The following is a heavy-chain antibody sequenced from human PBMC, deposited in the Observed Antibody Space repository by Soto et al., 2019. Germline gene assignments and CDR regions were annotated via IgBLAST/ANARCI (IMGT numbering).Heavy chain of an antibody. CDR1: GFTFSSYA. Sequence: GGSLRISCAASGFTFSSYAMSWVRQAPGRGREGVSAISGSGGSTDYADSVKGRSIITRDNSKNTLYMQMNSLRAEYTAVYCSAKDPCGSYAYYFYYMDVWGKGTTVTVPS. D-gene: IGHD1-26*01. J-gene: IGHJ6*03. CDR2: ISGSGGST. CDR3: AKDPCGSYAYYFYYMDV. V-gene: IGHV3-23*01.